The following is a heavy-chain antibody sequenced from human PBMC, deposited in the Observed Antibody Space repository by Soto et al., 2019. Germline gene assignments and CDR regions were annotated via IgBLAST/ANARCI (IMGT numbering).Heavy chain of an antibody. CDR2: ISTSSSYI. CDR3: ARDGSGSYPDYFDY. Sequence: EVQLVESGRGVEKPGGSERLSCTVSRLTLIIYHMNWLRQAPGKGLEWVSYISTSSSYIHYADSVKGRFTISRDNAKNSLYLQMNSLRAEDTAVYYCARDGSGSYPDYFDYWGQGTLVTVSS. CDR1: RLTLIIYH. D-gene: IGHD1-26*01. V-gene: IGHV3-21*01. J-gene: IGHJ4*02.